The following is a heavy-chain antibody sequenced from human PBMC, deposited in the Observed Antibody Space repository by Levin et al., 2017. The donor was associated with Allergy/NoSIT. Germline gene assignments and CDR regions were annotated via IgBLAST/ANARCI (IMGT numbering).Heavy chain of an antibody. CDR1: SGSISSGPYY. CDR2: IHSGGSN. CDR3: ARGLYDGSYALHFDF. V-gene: IGHV4-31*03. Sequence: SCTVSSGSISSGPYYWSWIRQHPGKGLEWIGYIHSGGSNKYNPSLKSRVTISGDTSTNQFSLNLTSVTAADTAVYYCARGLYDGSYALHFDFWGLGTLVTVSS. J-gene: IGHJ4*02. D-gene: IGHD1-26*01.